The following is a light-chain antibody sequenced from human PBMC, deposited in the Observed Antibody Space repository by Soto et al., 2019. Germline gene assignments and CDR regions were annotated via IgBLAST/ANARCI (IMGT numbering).Light chain of an antibody. V-gene: IGKV3-20*01. Sequence: EIVWTQSPGTLSLSPGERATLSCRASPSVSSSYLAWYQQRPGQAPRLLIYGASSRATGIPDRFSGSGSGTDFTLTISRLEPEDFAVYYCQQYGSSPWTFGQGTKVEIK. J-gene: IGKJ1*01. CDR1: PSVSSSY. CDR2: GAS. CDR3: QQYGSSPWT.